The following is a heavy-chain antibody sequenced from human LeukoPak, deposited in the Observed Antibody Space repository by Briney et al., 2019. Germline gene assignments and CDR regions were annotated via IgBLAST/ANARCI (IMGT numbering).Heavy chain of an antibody. CDR1: GFTFSSYG. Sequence: PGGSRRLSCAASGFTFSSYGIHWVRQSPGKGLEWGAVIWYEGRNKYYADSVKGRFTISRDNSKNTLYLQMNSLRAEDTAVYYCARAPSGSSSWYVPPDYYYGMDVWGQGTTVTVSS. CDR2: IWYEGRNK. CDR3: ARAPSGSSSWYVPPDYYYGMDV. V-gene: IGHV3-33*01. J-gene: IGHJ6*02. D-gene: IGHD6-13*01.